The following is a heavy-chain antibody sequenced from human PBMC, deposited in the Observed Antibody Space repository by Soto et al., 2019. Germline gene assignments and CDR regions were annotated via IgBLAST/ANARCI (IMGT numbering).Heavy chain of an antibody. CDR1: GYSFSSYW. CDR2: IYPGDSDA. Sequence: SLKISCKASGYSFSSYWIAWVRQMPGKGLEWMGIIYPGDSDARYSPSFEGQVTISVDTSINTAYLQWSYLKASDSAMYFCARQSDYNILTGYWYYFDYWGHGSLVTVSS. D-gene: IGHD3-9*01. CDR3: ARQSDYNILTGYWYYFDY. V-gene: IGHV5-51*01. J-gene: IGHJ4*01.